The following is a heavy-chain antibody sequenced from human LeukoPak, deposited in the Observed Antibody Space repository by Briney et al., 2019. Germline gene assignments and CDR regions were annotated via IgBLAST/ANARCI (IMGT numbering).Heavy chain of an antibody. CDR3: ARDDILTGYYIFDY. Sequence: GGSLRLSCAASGFTFSSYSMNWVRQAPGKGLESVSSISSSSIYIYYADSVKGRFTISRDNAKNSLYLQMNSLRAEDTAVYYCARDDILTGYYIFDYWGQGTLVTVSS. J-gene: IGHJ4*02. CDR1: GFTFSSYS. V-gene: IGHV3-21*01. D-gene: IGHD3-9*01. CDR2: ISSSSIYI.